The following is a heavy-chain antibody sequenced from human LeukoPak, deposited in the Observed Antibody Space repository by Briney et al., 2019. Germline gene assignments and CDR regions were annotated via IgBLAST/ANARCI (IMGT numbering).Heavy chain of an antibody. Sequence: GGSLRLSCSASGLNFRSNYVSWVRQARGKGVEWVSVYYRSVSTYNADTVKGRFIISTDNTKNPLYLQRNSLGDEDTAGCYCARLRVQHYYYGMDIWGQGTTVTVSS. CDR3: ARLRVQHYYYGMDI. D-gene: IGHD3-3*01. CDR1: GLNFRSNY. J-gene: IGHJ6*02. V-gene: IGHV3-66*01. CDR2: YYRSVST.